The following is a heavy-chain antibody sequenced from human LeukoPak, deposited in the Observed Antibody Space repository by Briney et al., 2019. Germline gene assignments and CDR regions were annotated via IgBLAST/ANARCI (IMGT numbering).Heavy chain of an antibody. D-gene: IGHD3-22*01. J-gene: IGHJ4*02. CDR1: GFTFSSYA. Sequence: GGSLRLSCAVSGFTFSSYAMSWVHQAPGKGLEWVANINQDGGQIYSADSVKGRFTISRDNAKNSLYLQMNSLTAEDTAVYYCARDRERSGYYYWGQGTLVTVSS. V-gene: IGHV3-7*01. CDR3: ARDRERSGYYY. CDR2: INQDGGQI.